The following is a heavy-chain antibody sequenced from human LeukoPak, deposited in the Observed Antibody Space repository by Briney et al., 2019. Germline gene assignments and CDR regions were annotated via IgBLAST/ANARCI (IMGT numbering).Heavy chain of an antibody. V-gene: IGHV3-43D*03. J-gene: IGHJ4*02. CDR3: AKDRQGVGATGFDY. CDR1: GFTFVVYA. CDR2: ISWDGGST. Sequence: AGGSLRLSCAASGFTFVVYAMHGVGQAPGKGLDGVSLISWDGGSTYYADSVKGRFTISRDNSKNSLYLQMNSLRAEDTALYYCAKDRQGVGATGFDYWGQGTLVTVSS. D-gene: IGHD1-26*01.